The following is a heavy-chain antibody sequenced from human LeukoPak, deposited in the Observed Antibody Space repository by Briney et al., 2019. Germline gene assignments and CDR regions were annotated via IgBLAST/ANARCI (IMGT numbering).Heavy chain of an antibody. D-gene: IGHD3-22*01. Sequence: LQTLSLTCTVSGGSISSGDYYWSWIRQPPGKGLEWIGYIYYSGSTYYNPSLKSRVTISVDPSKKQFSLKLSSVTAADTAVYYCVTYYYGSSAPKRNYWGQGILVTVSS. V-gene: IGHV4-30-4*01. CDR2: IYYSGST. CDR1: GGSISSGDYY. CDR3: VTYYYGSSAPKRNY. J-gene: IGHJ4*02.